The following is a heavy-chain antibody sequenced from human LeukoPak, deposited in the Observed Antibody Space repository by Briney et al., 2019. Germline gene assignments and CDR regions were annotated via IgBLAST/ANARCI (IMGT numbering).Heavy chain of an antibody. D-gene: IGHD2-21*01. CDR1: GFTVSSNY. CDR2: IYSGGST. Sequence: GGSLRLSCAASGFTVSSNYMSWVRQAPGKGLEWVSVIYSGGSTYYADSVKGRFTISRDNSKSTLYLQMNSLRAEDTAVYYCARVQGVAYIDYWGQGTLVTVSS. CDR3: ARVQGVAYIDY. J-gene: IGHJ4*02. V-gene: IGHV3-66*01.